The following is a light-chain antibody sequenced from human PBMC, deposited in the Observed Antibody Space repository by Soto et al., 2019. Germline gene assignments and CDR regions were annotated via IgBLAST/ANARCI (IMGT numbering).Light chain of an antibody. V-gene: IGLV2-14*01. Sequence: QSVPTQPASVSGSPGQSITISCTGTSSDVGGYNYVSWYQQHPGKAPKLMIYDVSNRPSGVSNRFSGSKSGNTASLTISGLQAEDEADYYCSSYTSSSTPVVFGGGTQLTVL. CDR3: SSYTSSSTPVV. CDR1: SSDVGGYNY. CDR2: DVS. J-gene: IGLJ2*01.